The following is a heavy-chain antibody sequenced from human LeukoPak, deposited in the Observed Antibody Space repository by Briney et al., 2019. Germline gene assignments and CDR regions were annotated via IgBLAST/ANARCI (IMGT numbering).Heavy chain of an antibody. V-gene: IGHV4-34*01. Sequence: SETLSLTCAVHGWSFNDYYWNWIRQPPGKGLEWIGEINARGDTNFNPSLKSRVTISVDTSKSQFSLRLTSTIAADTAVYYCARGQVPAARGYNWFDPWGQGTLVTVSS. CDR2: INARGDT. J-gene: IGHJ5*02. D-gene: IGHD2-2*01. CDR3: ARGQVPAARGYNWFDP. CDR1: GWSFNDYY.